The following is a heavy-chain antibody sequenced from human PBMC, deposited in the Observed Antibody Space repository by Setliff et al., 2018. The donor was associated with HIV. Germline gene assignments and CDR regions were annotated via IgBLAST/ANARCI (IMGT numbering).Heavy chain of an antibody. CDR2: IYYSGST. CDR3: ARPVEMANREFDY. J-gene: IGHJ4*02. V-gene: IGHV4-39*01. D-gene: IGHD1-26*01. CDR1: GGSISDSRYY. Sequence: PSETLSLTCTVSGGSISDSRYYWGWIRQPPGKGLEWIGNIYYSGSTYYNPSLKSRVTISVDTSKNQFSLKLSSVTAVDTAVYYCARPVEMANREFDYWGQGTLVTVSS.